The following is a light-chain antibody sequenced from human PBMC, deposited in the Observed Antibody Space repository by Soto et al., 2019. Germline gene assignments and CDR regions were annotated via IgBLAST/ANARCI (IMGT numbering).Light chain of an antibody. CDR1: QSISSW. J-gene: IGKJ4*01. CDR3: QQYNSYSLT. CDR2: DAS. Sequence: DIQMTQSPSTLSASVGDRVTITCRASQSISSWLAWYQQKPGKAPKLLIYDASSLESGVVSRFSGSGSGTEFTLTISSLQPDDFATYYCQQYNSYSLTFGGGTKVDIK. V-gene: IGKV1-5*01.